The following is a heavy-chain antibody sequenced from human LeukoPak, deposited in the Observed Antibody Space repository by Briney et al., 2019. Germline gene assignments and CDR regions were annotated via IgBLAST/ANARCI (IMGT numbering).Heavy chain of an antibody. V-gene: IGHV3-9*01. CDR3: ARDHDDYGDQLHDY. D-gene: IGHD4-17*01. Sequence: GGSLRLSCAASGFTFDDYAMHWVRQAPGKGLEWVSGISWNSGSIGYADSVKCRFTISRDNAKNSLYLQMNSLRAEDTAVYYCARDHDDYGDQLHDYWGQGTLVTVSS. J-gene: IGHJ4*02. CDR2: ISWNSGSI. CDR1: GFTFDDYA.